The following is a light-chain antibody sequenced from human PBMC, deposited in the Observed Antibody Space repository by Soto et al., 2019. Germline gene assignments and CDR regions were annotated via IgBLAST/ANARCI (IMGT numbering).Light chain of an antibody. J-gene: IGLJ1*01. CDR3: SSYTSSTTYV. V-gene: IGLV2-14*01. CDR1: SSDVGGYNY. CDR2: DVS. Sequence: QSALTQPASVSGSPGQSITISCTGTSSDVGGYNYVSWYQQHPGKAPKLMIYDVSIRPSGVSHRFSGSKSGNTAFLTISGLQAEDEADYYCSSYTSSTTYVFGTGTKLTVL.